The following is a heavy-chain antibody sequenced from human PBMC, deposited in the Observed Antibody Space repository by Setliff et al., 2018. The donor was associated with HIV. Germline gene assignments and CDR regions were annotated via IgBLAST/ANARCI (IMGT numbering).Heavy chain of an antibody. D-gene: IGHD6-6*01. V-gene: IGHV4-59*01. CDR3: ARAEQLALGDYYYMDV. J-gene: IGHJ6*03. CDR2: TFDNGNT. Sequence: PSETLSLTCSISGGSISFYYWNWLRQTPGKGLEWIAYTFDNGNTHYNPSLESRVTLSLDTSRNLFSLRLASVTAADTAVYYCARAEQLALGDYYYMDVWGKGTTVTVSS. CDR1: GGSISFYY.